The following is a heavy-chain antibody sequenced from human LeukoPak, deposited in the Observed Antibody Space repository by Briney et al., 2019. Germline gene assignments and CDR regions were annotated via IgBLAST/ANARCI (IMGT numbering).Heavy chain of an antibody. Sequence: GGSLRLSCAASGFTFSSYEMSWVRQAPGKGLEWASYITNSGGTTYYADSVKGRFTISRDNAKNSLYLQMNSLRAEDTAVYYCARQEDHDYGDYYFDYWGQGILVTVSS. CDR3: ARQEDHDYGDYYFDY. D-gene: IGHD4-17*01. CDR2: ITNSGGTT. J-gene: IGHJ4*02. CDR1: GFTFSSYE. V-gene: IGHV3-48*03.